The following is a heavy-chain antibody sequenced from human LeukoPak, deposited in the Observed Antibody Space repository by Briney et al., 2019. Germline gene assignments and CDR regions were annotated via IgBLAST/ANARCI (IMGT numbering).Heavy chain of an antibody. CDR3: ARVGVTSGPQIDY. V-gene: IGHV4-61*01. Sequence: SGTLSLTCTVSGGSVSSGSYYWSWIRQPPGKGLEWIGYIYYSGSTNYNPSLKSRVTISVDTSKNQFSLKLSSVTAADTAVYYCARVGVTSGPQIDYWGQGTLVTVSS. CDR2: IYYSGST. D-gene: IGHD2-21*02. CDR1: GGSVSSGSYY. J-gene: IGHJ4*02.